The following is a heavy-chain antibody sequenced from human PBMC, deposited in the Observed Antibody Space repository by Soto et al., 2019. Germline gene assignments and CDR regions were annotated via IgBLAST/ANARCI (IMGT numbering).Heavy chain of an antibody. CDR1: GGSISITNYY. CDR3: VNYGSGRYWFDP. V-gene: IGHV4-39*02. D-gene: IGHD3-10*01. CDR2: IYYSGST. J-gene: IGHJ5*02. Sequence: PSETLSLTCTVSGGSISITNYYWGWIRQPPGKGLEWIGSIYYSGSTSYNPSLKSRVTMSVDTSMNHFSLRLSSVTAADTAVYYWVNYGSGRYWFDPWGPGTLVTVSS.